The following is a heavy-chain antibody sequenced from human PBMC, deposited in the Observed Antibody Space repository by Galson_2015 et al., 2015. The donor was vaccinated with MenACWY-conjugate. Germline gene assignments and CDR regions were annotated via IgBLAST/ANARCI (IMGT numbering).Heavy chain of an antibody. CDR3: ARDRQNYFDSSDYSFDY. J-gene: IGHJ4*02. Sequence: RLSCAASGFTFSPSSMNWVRQAPGQGLEWVSYISSTSDYIYYADSIKGRFTISRDNAKNSLCLQMNSLRAEDTAVYYCARDRQNYFDSSDYSFDYWGQGTLVTVSS. CDR2: ISSTSDYI. V-gene: IGHV3-21*01. D-gene: IGHD3-22*01. CDR1: GFTFSPSS.